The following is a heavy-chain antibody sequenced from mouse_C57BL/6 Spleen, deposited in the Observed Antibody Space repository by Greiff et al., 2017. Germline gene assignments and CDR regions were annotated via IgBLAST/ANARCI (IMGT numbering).Heavy chain of an antibody. J-gene: IGHJ2*01. V-gene: IGHV14-4*01. Sequence: EVMLVESGAELVRPGASVKLSCTASGFNIKDDYMHWVKQRPEQGLEWIGWIDPENGDTEYASKVQGKATITADTSSNTTSLQLTSLTPEDTAVYNCTTICLDYDGLDYWGQGTTLTVSS. D-gene: IGHD2-4*01. CDR2: IDPENGDT. CDR1: GFNIKDDY. CDR3: TTICLDYDGLDY.